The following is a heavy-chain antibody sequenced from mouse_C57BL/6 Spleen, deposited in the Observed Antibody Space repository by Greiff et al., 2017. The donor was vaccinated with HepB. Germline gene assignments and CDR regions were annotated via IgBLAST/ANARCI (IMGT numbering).Heavy chain of an antibody. CDR1: GFSLTSYG. CDR3: ARLDSSGYDYYAMDY. V-gene: IGHV2-6*03. CDR2: IWSDGST. Sequence: VKLMESGPGLVAPSQSLSITCTVSGFSLTSYGVHWVRQPPGKGLEWLVVIWSDGSTTYNSALKSRLSISKDNSKSQVFLKMNSLQTDDTAMYYCARLDSSGYDYYAMDYWGQGTSVTVSS. D-gene: IGHD3-2*02. J-gene: IGHJ4*01.